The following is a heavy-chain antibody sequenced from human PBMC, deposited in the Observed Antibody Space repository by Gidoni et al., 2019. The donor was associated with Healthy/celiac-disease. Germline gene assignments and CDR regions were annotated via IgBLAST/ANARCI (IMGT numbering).Heavy chain of an antibody. CDR3: ARLLFGYYYDSSFPPDY. CDR2: IYPGDSDT. D-gene: IGHD3-22*01. J-gene: IGHJ4*02. CDR1: GYGFTSYW. Sequence: EVQLVQSGAEVRKPGESRKISGKGYGYGFTSYWIGWVRQMPGKGLDWMGIIYPGDSDTRYSPSFQGQVTISADKSISTAYLQWSSLKASDTAMYYCARLLFGYYYDSSFPPDYWGQGTLVTVSS. V-gene: IGHV5-51*01.